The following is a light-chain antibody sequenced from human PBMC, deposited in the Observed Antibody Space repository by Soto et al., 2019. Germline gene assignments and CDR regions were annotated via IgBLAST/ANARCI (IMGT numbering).Light chain of an antibody. CDR2: FGS. CDR1: QSLLHSNGNIY. CDR3: MQAIQAPRT. V-gene: IGKV2-28*01. J-gene: IGKJ1*01. Sequence: DIVLTQSPLSLPVTPGEPASISCRSSQSLLHSNGNIYLDWYLQKPGQSPQLLIYFGSIRASGVPDRFSGSASGTDFTLKITRVEAEDVGVYYCMQAIQAPRTFGLGTKVEIK.